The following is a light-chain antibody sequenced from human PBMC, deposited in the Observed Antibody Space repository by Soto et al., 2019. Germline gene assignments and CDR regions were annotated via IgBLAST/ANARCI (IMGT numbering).Light chain of an antibody. CDR1: QSINNW. CDR3: QQYNSCSLNT. Sequence: DIQMTQSPSTLSASLGERVTITCRASQSINNWLAWYQQKPGKAPKLLIYDASSLESGVTSRFSGSGSGTEFTLTISSLQPDDFATYYCQQYNSCSLNTFGQGTKVDIK. CDR2: DAS. J-gene: IGKJ2*01. V-gene: IGKV1-5*01.